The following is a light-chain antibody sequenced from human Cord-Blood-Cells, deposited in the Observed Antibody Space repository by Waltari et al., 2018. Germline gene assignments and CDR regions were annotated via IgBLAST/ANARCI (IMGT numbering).Light chain of an antibody. CDR3: QSYDSSLSGWV. J-gene: IGLJ3*02. V-gene: IGLV1-40*01. CDR2: CKD. CDR1: SSNIGAGYD. Sequence: QSVLTQPPSVSGAPGQRVTISCTGSSSNIGAGYDVHWYQQLPATAPKLLICCKDNRPSGGPDRFSGSKSDASAPLAITGLQAEDEAYYFCQSYDSSLSGWVFGGGTKLTVL.